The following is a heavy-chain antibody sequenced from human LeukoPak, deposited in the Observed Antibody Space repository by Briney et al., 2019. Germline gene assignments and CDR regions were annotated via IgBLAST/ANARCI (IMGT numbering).Heavy chain of an antibody. CDR1: GGSISSYY. CDR2: IYTSGST. D-gene: IGHD3-10*01. J-gene: IGHJ4*02. V-gene: IGHV4-4*07. CDR3: ARDSGLLWFGESEYYFDY. Sequence: PSETLSLTCTVSGGSISSYYWSWIRQPAGKGLEWIGRIYTSGSTNYNPSLKSRVTMSVDTSKNQFSLKLSSVTAADTAVYYCARDSGLLWFGESEYYFDYWGQGTLVTVSS.